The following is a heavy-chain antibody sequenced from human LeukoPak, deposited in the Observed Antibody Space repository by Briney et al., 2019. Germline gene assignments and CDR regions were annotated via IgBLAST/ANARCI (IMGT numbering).Heavy chain of an antibody. Sequence: PGGSLRLSCEASGFTFSSYSMNWVRQAPGEGLEWVSSISSSSGYIYYADSVEGRFTISRDNAKNSLYLQMNGLRAEDTAVYYCARDSTIVGATTSDYWGQGTLVTVSS. CDR1: GFTFSSYS. V-gene: IGHV3-21*01. CDR3: ARDSTIVGATTSDY. J-gene: IGHJ4*02. CDR2: ISSSSGYI. D-gene: IGHD1-26*01.